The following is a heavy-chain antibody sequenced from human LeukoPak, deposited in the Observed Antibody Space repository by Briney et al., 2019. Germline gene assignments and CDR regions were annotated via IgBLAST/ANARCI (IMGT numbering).Heavy chain of an antibody. Sequence: GTSLRLSCAVSGFTIRIYGMHWVRQAPGKGLEWVAMISHDGGAKYYGDSVKGRFIISRDDSKNTLYLQMNSLSTEDTALYYCAKDWGSSDWYNYFDPWGQGTLVTVSS. CDR2: ISHDGGAK. V-gene: IGHV3-30*18. J-gene: IGHJ5*02. CDR3: AKDWGSSDWYNYFDP. CDR1: GFTIRIYG. D-gene: IGHD6-19*01.